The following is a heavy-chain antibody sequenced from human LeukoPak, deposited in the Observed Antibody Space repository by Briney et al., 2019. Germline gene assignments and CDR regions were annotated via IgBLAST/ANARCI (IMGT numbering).Heavy chain of an antibody. CDR3: ARKMKTGDRVGTFDI. Sequence: KPSETLSLTCAVYGGSFSGYYWSWIRQPPGKGLEWIGEINHSGSTNYNPSPKSRVTISVDTSKNQFSLKLSSVTAADTAVYYCARKMKTGDRVGTFDIWGQGTMVTVSS. CDR2: INHSGST. J-gene: IGHJ3*02. V-gene: IGHV4-34*01. CDR1: GGSFSGYY. D-gene: IGHD1-1*01.